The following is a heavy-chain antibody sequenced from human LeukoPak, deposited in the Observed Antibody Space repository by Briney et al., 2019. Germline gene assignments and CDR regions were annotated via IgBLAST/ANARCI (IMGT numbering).Heavy chain of an antibody. CDR1: GFTLSSYE. D-gene: IGHD2-15*01. Sequence: PGGSLRLSCAASGFTLSSYEMNWVRQAPGKGLEWVSYISSSGSTIYYADSVKGRFTISRDNAKNSLYLQMNSLRAEDTAVYYCARISGSSIDYWGQGTLVTVSS. CDR3: ARISGSSIDY. J-gene: IGHJ4*02. CDR2: ISSSGSTI. V-gene: IGHV3-48*03.